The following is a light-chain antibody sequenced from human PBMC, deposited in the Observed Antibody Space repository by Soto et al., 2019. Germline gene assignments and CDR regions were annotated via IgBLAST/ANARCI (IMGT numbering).Light chain of an antibody. CDR3: QQYNSYSRT. J-gene: IGKJ2*01. CDR1: QSVSVW. V-gene: IGKV1-5*03. Sequence: DIQMTQSPSTLSASVGDRVTITCRASQSVSVWLAWYQQKPGKAPKLLIYKASILASGVPSRFSGSGSGTEFTLTISSLQPDDFETYHCQQYNSYSRTFGQGTELEIK. CDR2: KAS.